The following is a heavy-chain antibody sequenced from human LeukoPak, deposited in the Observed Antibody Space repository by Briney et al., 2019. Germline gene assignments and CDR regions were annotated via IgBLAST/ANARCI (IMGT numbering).Heavy chain of an antibody. V-gene: IGHV1-2*02. D-gene: IGHD2-21*01. CDR3: ARGGRGDIWSNFDY. CDR1: GYTFTGNY. CDR2: INPNSGGT. Sequence: GSSVNVSCKASGYTFTGNYMHWVRPAPGQGLEGMGWINPNSGGTHYAQKFQGRVTMTRDTSISTASMEVSRLRSDDTAVYYCARGGRGDIWSNFDYWGQGTLVTVSS. J-gene: IGHJ4*02.